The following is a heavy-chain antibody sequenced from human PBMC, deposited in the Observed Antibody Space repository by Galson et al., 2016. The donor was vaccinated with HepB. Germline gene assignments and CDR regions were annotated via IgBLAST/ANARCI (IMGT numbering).Heavy chain of an antibody. CDR1: GFSLSTSGVA. CDR2: IYWDDAK. CDR3: AHRRRSLGLLWGGGAFDI. V-gene: IGHV2-5*02. J-gene: IGHJ3*02. Sequence: PALVKPTQTLTLTCTVSGFSLSTSGVAVGWIRQPPGKALEWLALIYWDDAKRYSPSLKSSLTITKDTSKNQVVLTMTDLDPVDTATYYCAHRRRSLGLLWGGGAFDIWGQGTMVTVSS. D-gene: IGHD7-27*01.